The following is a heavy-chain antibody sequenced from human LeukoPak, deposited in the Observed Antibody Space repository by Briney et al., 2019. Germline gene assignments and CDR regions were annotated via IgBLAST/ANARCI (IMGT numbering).Heavy chain of an antibody. CDR3: ARGVGYYYDTNWFDP. D-gene: IGHD3-22*01. V-gene: IGHV1-2*02. CDR1: GYTFTGYY. J-gene: IGHJ5*02. CDR2: INPNSGGT. Sequence: GASVKVSCKASGYTFTGYYMHWVRQAPGQGLEWMGWINPNSGGTNYAQKFQGRVTMTRDTSISTAYMELSRLRFDDTAVYYCARGVGYYYDTNWFDPWGQGTLVTVSS.